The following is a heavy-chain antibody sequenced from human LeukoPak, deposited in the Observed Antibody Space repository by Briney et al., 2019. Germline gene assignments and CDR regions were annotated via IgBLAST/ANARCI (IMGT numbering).Heavy chain of an antibody. CDR1: GFTLSSYS. Sequence: GGSLRLSCAASGFTLSSYSMNWVRQAPGKGLEWVSYISSSSSTIYYADSVKGQFTISRDNAKNSLYLQMNSLRAEDTAVYYCAREEQLGPFDYWGQGTLVTVSS. CDR3: AREEQLGPFDY. J-gene: IGHJ4*02. CDR2: ISSSSSTI. V-gene: IGHV3-48*01. D-gene: IGHD6-6*01.